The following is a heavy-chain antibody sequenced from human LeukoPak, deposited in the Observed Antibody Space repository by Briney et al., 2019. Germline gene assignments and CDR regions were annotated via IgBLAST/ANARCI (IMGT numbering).Heavy chain of an antibody. V-gene: IGHV1-2*02. CDR1: GYTFTGYY. J-gene: IGHJ6*03. CDR2: INPNSGGT. D-gene: IGHD2-8*01. CDR3: ATWGCSNGVCYSYYMDV. Sequence: ASVKVSCRASGYTFTGYYMHWVRQAPGQGLEWMGWINPNSGGTNYAQKFQGRVSMTRDTSISTAYMELSRLRSDDTAVYYCATWGCSNGVCYSYYMDVWGKGTTVTVSS.